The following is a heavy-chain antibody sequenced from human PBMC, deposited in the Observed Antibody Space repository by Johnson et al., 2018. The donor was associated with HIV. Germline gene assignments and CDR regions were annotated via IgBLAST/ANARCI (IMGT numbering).Heavy chain of an antibody. J-gene: IGHJ3*02. D-gene: IGHD3-22*01. Sequence: VQLVESGGGVVQPGGSLRLSCAASGFTVSSNYMSWVRQAPGKGLEWVSVIYSGGSTYYADSVKGRFTISRDNAKNSLYLQMNSLRAEDTAVYYCARDPELDYFDNRAFDIWGQGTMVTVSS. CDR2: IYSGGST. V-gene: IGHV3-66*01. CDR3: ARDPELDYFDNRAFDI. CDR1: GFTVSSNY.